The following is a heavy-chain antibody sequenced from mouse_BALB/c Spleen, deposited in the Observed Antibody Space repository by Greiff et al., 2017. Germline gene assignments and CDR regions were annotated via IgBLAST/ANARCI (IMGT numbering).Heavy chain of an antibody. CDR1: GYTFTSYW. CDR2: IYPGSGST. Sequence: LKHPGSELVRPGASVKLSCKASGYTFTSYWMHWVKQRPGQGLEWIGNIYPGSGSTNYDEKFKSKATLTVDTSSSTAYMQLSSLTSEDSAVYYCTRAGRSYAMDYWGQGTSVTVSS. V-gene: IGHV1S22*01. J-gene: IGHJ4*01. CDR3: TRAGRSYAMDY.